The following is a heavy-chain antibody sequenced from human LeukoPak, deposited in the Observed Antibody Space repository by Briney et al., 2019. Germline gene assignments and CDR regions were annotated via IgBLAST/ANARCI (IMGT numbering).Heavy chain of an antibody. D-gene: IGHD1-26*01. CDR3: ARDVLGALDY. CDR1: GFTFRTYW. Sequence: PGGSLRLSCAASGFTFRTYWMAWVRQTPGKGLEWVANIKEDETEKHYVESVKGRFTISRDNTKNSLSLQMNSLRADDTAVYHCARDVLGALDYWSKGTLVTVSS. V-gene: IGHV3-7*01. CDR2: IKEDETEK. J-gene: IGHJ4*02.